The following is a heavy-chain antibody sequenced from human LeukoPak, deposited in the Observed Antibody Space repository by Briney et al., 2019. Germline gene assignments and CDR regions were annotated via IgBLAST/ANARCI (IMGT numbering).Heavy chain of an antibody. CDR3: ARELLEWFPLDS. CDR2: IKQDGSEK. J-gene: IGHJ4*02. V-gene: IGHV3-7*01. Sequence: PRGSLRLSCAASGFTFSSYAMSWVRQVPGKGLEWVANIKQDGSEKNYVDSVKGRFTISRDNAKNSLYLQMNSLRAEDRAVYYCARELLEWFPLDSWGQGTLVTVSS. CDR1: GFTFSSYA. D-gene: IGHD3-3*01.